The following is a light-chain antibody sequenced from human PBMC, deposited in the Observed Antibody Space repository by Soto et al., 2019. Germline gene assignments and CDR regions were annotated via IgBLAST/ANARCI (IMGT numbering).Light chain of an antibody. Sequence: EIVLTQSPATLSLSPGERATLSCRASQSVSSYLAWYQQKPGQAPRLLIYDASNRATGIPARFSGSGSGTDFTLTISSLEPEDFAVYYCQQRSSWPPFTFGPGTRVDFK. CDR2: DAS. CDR1: QSVSSY. V-gene: IGKV3-11*01. CDR3: QQRSSWPPFT. J-gene: IGKJ3*01.